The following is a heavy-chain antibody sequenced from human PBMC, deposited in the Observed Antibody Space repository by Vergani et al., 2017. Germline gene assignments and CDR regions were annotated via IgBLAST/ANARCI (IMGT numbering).Heavy chain of an antibody. CDR2: MNPNSGNT. Sequence: QVQLVQSGAEVKKPGASVKVSCKASGYTFTSYDINWVRQATGQGLEWMGWMNPNSGNTGYAQKFQGIGTMTRNTSISTAYMELSSLRSEDTAVYYCAGGVRTGTTHKHYYYYYMDVWGKGTTVTVSS. J-gene: IGHJ6*03. CDR1: GYTFTSYD. D-gene: IGHD1-1*01. CDR3: AGGVRTGTTHKHYYYYYMDV. V-gene: IGHV1-8*01.